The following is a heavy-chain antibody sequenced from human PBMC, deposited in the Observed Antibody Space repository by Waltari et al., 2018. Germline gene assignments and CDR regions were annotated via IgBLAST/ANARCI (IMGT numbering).Heavy chain of an antibody. CDR3: ARRLGSGSYFTQGWFDP. Sequence: QLELQESGPRLVKPSETLSLRCTVSGVYITRNSYYYDWLRQPPGKGLEGIGTVYYSGTTYYNPSLERRVTIPVDSATNQFSLNLTSVTAADTAVYFCARRLGSGSYFTQGWFDPWGHGTLVTVSS. V-gene: IGHV4-39*01. CDR2: VYYSGTT. D-gene: IGHD3-10*01. J-gene: IGHJ5*02. CDR1: GVYITRNSYY.